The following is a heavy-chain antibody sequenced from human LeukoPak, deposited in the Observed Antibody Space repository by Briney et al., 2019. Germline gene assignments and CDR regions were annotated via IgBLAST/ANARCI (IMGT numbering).Heavy chain of an antibody. CDR1: GGSVGSGNYY. J-gene: IGHJ4*02. V-gene: IGHV4-61*01. Sequence: SETLSLTCTVSGGSVGSGNYYWSWIRQPPGKGLEWIGYIYDSATASYNPSLKSRVTISINMSKNQFSLKLNSVTAADTAVYYCARVALQMATPTLDYWGQGTLVTVSS. D-gene: IGHD5-24*01. CDR3: ARVALQMATPTLDY. CDR2: IYDSATA.